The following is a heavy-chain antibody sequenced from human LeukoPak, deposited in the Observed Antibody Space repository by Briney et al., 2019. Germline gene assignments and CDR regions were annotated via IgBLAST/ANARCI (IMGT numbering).Heavy chain of an antibody. Sequence: GESLKISCKASGYRFNSYWIGWVRQMPGKGLEWMRVIYGGDSETRYSRSFQGHVTISADKSIWTAFLQWSSLKASDTAMYYCARLSEELEAHFDFWGQGTPVTVSS. D-gene: IGHD6-13*01. CDR2: IYGGDSET. CDR3: ARLSEELEAHFDF. J-gene: IGHJ4*02. V-gene: IGHV5-51*01. CDR1: GYRFNSYW.